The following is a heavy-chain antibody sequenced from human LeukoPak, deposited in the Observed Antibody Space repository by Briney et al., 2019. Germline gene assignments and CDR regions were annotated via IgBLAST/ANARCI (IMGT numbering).Heavy chain of an antibody. CDR1: GFTFSSYA. CDR2: ISGSGGST. Sequence: GGSLRLSCAASGFTFSSYAMSWVRQAPGKGLEWVSAISGSGGSTYYADSVKGRFTISRDNSKNALYLQMNSLRAEDTAVYYCAKEGEKFRISLLSLYFDYWGQGTLVTVSS. V-gene: IGHV3-23*01. D-gene: IGHD3-10*01. CDR3: AKEGEKFRISLLSLYFDY. J-gene: IGHJ4*02.